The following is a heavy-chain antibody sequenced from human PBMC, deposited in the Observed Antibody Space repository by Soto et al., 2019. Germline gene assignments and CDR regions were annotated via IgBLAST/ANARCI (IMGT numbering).Heavy chain of an antibody. V-gene: IGHV1-18*01. Sequence: APVKVSSKGSCFTFSRYGISWGRQAPGQGLEWMGWISAYNGNTNYAQRLQGRVTMTTDTSTSTAYMELRSLRSDDTAVYFCARDDGGSPWYFDYWGQGTLVTVSS. CDR1: CFTFSRYG. CDR2: ISAYNGNT. D-gene: IGHD1-26*01. J-gene: IGHJ4*02. CDR3: ARDDGGSPWYFDY.